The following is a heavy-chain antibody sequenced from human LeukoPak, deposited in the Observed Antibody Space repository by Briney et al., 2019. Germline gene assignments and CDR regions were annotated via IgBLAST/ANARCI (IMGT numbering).Heavy chain of an antibody. V-gene: IGHV3-30-3*02. CDR3: AKTPVPRPGDWWYFDL. J-gene: IGHJ2*01. Sequence: GGSLRLSCAASGFTFSSYAMHWVRQAPGKGLEWVAVISYDGSNKYYADSVKGRFTISRDNFKNSLYLQMNNLRAEDTAVYYCAKTPVPRPGDWWYFDLWGRGTRVTVSS. D-gene: IGHD3/OR15-3a*01. CDR1: GFTFSSYA. CDR2: ISYDGSNK.